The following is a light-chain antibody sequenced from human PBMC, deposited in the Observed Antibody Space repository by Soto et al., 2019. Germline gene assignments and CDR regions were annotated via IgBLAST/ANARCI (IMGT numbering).Light chain of an antibody. Sequence: NFMLTQPHSVSESPGKTVTISCTRSSGSIASNYVQWYQQRPGSAPTTVIYEDNQRPSGVPDRFSGSIDSSSNSASPTISGLKTEDEADYYCHSYDSNNQEIFGGGTQLTVL. CDR2: EDN. V-gene: IGLV6-57*04. J-gene: IGLJ2*01. CDR1: SGSIASNY. CDR3: HSYDSNNQEI.